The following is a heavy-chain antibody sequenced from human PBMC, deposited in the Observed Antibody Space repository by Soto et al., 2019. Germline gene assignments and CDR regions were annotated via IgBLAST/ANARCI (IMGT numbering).Heavy chain of an antibody. V-gene: IGHV1-69*01. CDR1: GGTFSSYA. D-gene: IGHD6-13*01. J-gene: IGHJ4*02. CDR3: ARVTYYEVAAAEYDY. CDR2: IIPIFGTA. Sequence: QVQLVQSGAEVKKPGSSVKVSCKASGGTFSSYAISWVRQAPGQGLEWMGGIIPIFGTANYAQKFQGRVTITADESTSTAYMELSSLRSEETAVYYCARVTYYEVAAAEYDYWGQGTLVTVSS.